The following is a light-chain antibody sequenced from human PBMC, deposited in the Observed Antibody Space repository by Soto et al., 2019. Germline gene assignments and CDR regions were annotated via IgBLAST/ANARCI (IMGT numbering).Light chain of an antibody. CDR3: SSYAGSYTYV. CDR2: DVS. J-gene: IGLJ7*01. Sequence: QSVLTQPRSVSGSPGQSVTISCTGTSSDVGDYNYVSWYQQHPGKAPKLMIYDVSKWPSGVPDRFSGSKSGNTASLTISGLQAEDEADYYCSSYAGSYTYVFGTGTQLTVL. V-gene: IGLV2-11*01. CDR1: SSDVGDYNY.